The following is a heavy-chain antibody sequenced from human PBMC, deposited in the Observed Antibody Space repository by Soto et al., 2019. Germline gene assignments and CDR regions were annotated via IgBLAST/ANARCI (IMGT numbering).Heavy chain of an antibody. Sequence: ASVKVSCKASGYTFTDYFIHWVRQAPGQGFEWMGWINPKSRGTNYAQKFQGRVTMTRDTSNSTAYMELRGLRSDDTAVYYCARVTLKAGKWFDPWGQGTLVTVSS. J-gene: IGHJ5*02. V-gene: IGHV1-2*02. CDR1: GYTFTDYF. CDR2: INPKSRGT. CDR3: ARVTLKAGKWFDP.